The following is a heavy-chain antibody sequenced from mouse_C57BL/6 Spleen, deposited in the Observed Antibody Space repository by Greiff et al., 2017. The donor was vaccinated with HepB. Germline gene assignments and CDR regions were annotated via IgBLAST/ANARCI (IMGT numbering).Heavy chain of an antibody. J-gene: IGHJ1*03. V-gene: IGHV3-6*01. Sequence: EVKLQESGPGLVKPSQSLSLTCSVTGYSITSGYYWNWIRQFPGNKLEWMGYISYDGSNNYNPSLKNRISITRDTSKNQFFLKLNSVTTEDTATYYCARKWITTVVAPSGYFDVWGTGTTVTVSS. CDR1: GYSITSGYY. CDR3: ARKWITTVVAPSGYFDV. CDR2: ISYDGSN. D-gene: IGHD1-1*01.